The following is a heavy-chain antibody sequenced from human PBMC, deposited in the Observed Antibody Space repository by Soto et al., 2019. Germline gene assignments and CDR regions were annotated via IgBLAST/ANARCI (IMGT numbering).Heavy chain of an antibody. CDR2: INPSGGST. V-gene: IGHV1-46*01. J-gene: IGHJ5*02. CDR1: GYTFTSYY. CDR3: AREGIAAPPRSWFDP. Sequence: ASATGSCKASGYTFTSYYMPWVRQAPGQGLEWMGIINPSGGSTSYAQEFQGRVAMTRDTSTSTVYMELSSLRSEDTSVYYCAREGIAAPPRSWFDPWGQGTLVTVSS. D-gene: IGHD6-13*01.